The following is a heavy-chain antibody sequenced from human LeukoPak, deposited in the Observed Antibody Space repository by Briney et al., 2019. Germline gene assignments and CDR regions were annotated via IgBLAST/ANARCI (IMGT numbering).Heavy chain of an antibody. CDR3: ARGSDCSGGSCYSYWYFDL. J-gene: IGHJ2*01. V-gene: IGHV3-74*01. D-gene: IGHD2-15*01. CDR2: IICGGSRT. Sequence: GGALRLSCEASAFTFSSYWMHWVRQAPGKGLVWVSRIICGGSRTSYADSVKGRFTISRDNAKNTLCLQMNSLRAEDTAMYYCARGSDCSGGSCYSYWYFDLWGRGTLVTV. CDR1: AFTFSSYW.